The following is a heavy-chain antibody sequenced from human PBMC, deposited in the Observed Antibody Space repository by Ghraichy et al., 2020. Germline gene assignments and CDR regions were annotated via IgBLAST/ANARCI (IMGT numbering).Heavy chain of an antibody. Sequence: SQTLSLTCAVYGGSFSGYYWSWIRQPPGKGLEWIGEINHSGSTNYNPSLKSRVTISVDTSKNQFSLKLSSVTAADTAVYYCARDRIVVVPAAIRGGRGWFDPWGQGTLVTVSS. CDR3: ARDRIVVVPAAIRGGRGWFDP. V-gene: IGHV4-34*01. D-gene: IGHD2-2*01. CDR2: INHSGST. J-gene: IGHJ5*02. CDR1: GGSFSGYY.